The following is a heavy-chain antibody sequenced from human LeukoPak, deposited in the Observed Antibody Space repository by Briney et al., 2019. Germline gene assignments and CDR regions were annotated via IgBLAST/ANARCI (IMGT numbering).Heavy chain of an antibody. J-gene: IGHJ4*02. CDR3: ARDRSRELFDTEGFYDY. CDR1: GFTFSTYA. D-gene: IGHD1-26*01. CDR2: LSASVGATT. Sequence: GGSLRLSCATSGFTFSTYAMSWVRQAPGKGLEWVSGLSASVGATTYYADSVKGRVTISRDNSRNTLYLQMNSLRAEDTAVYYCARDRSRELFDTEGFYDYWGQGTLVTVSS. V-gene: IGHV3-23*01.